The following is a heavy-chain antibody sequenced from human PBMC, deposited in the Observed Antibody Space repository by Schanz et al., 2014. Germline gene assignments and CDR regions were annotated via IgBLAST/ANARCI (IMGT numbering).Heavy chain of an antibody. V-gene: IGHV3-23*01. J-gene: IGHJ5*01. Sequence: EVHLLESGGGLVPPGGSLRLSCAASGFNFSDYAMCWVRQAPGKGLEWVSAISGGGGTTYYTDSVKGRFTISRDNSKSTLYLQMNSLRAEDTAVYYCAKQHIVRGVIYLNWFDSWGQGTLXTVSS. D-gene: IGHD3-10*01. CDR2: ISGGGGTT. CDR1: GFNFSDYA. CDR3: AKQHIVRGVIYLNWFDS.